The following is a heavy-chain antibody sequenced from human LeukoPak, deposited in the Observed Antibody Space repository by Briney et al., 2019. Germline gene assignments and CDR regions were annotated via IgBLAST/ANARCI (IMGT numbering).Heavy chain of an antibody. CDR1: GFTFSNSA. D-gene: IGHD6-19*01. Sequence: GGSLRLCWAAAGFTFSNSAMSWVRQAPGKGLEWVSTLSGSGITTYYADSVKGRFTISRDNSKNTLYLQMNSLRAEDTAVYYCAKGIYSSGWSYFDYWGHGTLVTVSS. J-gene: IGHJ4*01. CDR2: LSGSGITT. V-gene: IGHV3-23*01. CDR3: AKGIYSSGWSYFDY.